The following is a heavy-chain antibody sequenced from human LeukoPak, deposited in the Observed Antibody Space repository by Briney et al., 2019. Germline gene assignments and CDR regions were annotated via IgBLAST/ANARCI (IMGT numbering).Heavy chain of an antibody. Sequence: SETLSLTCTVSGGSISSYYWSWIRQPAGKGLEWIGRIYTSGSTNYNPSLKSRVTMSVDTSKNQFSLKLSSVTAADTAMHYCARLSSRSAFDIWGQGTMVTVSS. CDR1: GGSISSYY. J-gene: IGHJ3*02. D-gene: IGHD2-15*01. CDR2: IYTSGST. V-gene: IGHV4-4*07. CDR3: ARLSSRSAFDI.